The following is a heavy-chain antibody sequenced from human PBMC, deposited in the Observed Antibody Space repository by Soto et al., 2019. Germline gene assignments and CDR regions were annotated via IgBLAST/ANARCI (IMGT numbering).Heavy chain of an antibody. CDR2: ISSSSDNI. CDR1: GFRFSDHS. D-gene: IGHD2-21*02. V-gene: IGHV3-48*02. J-gene: IGHJ4*02. CDR3: ARLPKGSLVTA. Sequence: GGSLRLSCVASGFRFSDHSMTWVRQSPGKGLQWIAYISSSSDNIYYAESVRGRFTVSRDNAKNALFLEMNSLRDDDTATYYCARLPKGSLVTAWGQGTRVPVSS.